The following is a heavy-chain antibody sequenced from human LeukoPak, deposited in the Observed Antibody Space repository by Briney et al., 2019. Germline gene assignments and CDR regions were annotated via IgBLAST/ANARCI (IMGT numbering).Heavy chain of an antibody. CDR2: IKQDGSEK. Sequence: GGSLRLSCAASGFTLSSHTMNWVRQAPGKGLEWVANIKQDGSEKYYVDSVKGRFTISRDNAKNSLYLQMNTLRPEDTAVYYCARERQNKDFWSGGDYWGQGTLVTVSS. D-gene: IGHD3-3*01. V-gene: IGHV3-7*01. J-gene: IGHJ4*02. CDR3: ARERQNKDFWSGGDY. CDR1: GFTLSSHT.